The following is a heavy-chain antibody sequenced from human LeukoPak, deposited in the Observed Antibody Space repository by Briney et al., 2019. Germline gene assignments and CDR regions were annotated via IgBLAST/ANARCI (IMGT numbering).Heavy chain of an antibody. V-gene: IGHV1-2*02. D-gene: IGHD6-6*01. CDR3: ATLGIAARYYYYYGMDV. CDR2: INPNSGGT. J-gene: IGHJ6*02. Sequence: ASVKVSRKASGYTFTGYYMHWVRQAPGQGLEWMGWINPNSGGTNYAQKFQGRVTMTRDTSISTAYMELSRLRSDDTAVYYCATLGIAARYYYYYGMDVWGQGTTVTVSS. CDR1: GYTFTGYY.